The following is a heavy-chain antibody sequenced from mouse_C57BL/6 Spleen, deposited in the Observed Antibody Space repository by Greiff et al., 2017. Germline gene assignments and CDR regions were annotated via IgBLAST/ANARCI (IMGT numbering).Heavy chain of an antibody. J-gene: IGHJ4*01. CDR1: GYTFTSYW. Sequence: QVQLQQPGAELVMPGASVKLSCKASGYTFTSYWMHWVKQRPGQGLEWIGEIDPSASYTNYNQKFKGKSTLTVDKSSSTAYMQLSSLTSEDSAVYYCARNLVDSSMDYWGQGTSVTVSS. V-gene: IGHV1-69*01. D-gene: IGHD3-2*01. CDR2: IDPSASYT. CDR3: ARNLVDSSMDY.